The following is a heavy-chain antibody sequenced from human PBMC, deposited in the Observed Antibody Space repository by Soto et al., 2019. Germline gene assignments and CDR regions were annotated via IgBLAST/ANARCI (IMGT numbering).Heavy chain of an antibody. J-gene: IGHJ4*02. CDR1: GYTLKNYG. CDR3: ARSRYYFDY. V-gene: IGHV1-18*01. Sequence: QVHLVQSGGEVKKPGASVKVSCKASGYTLKNYGIGWVRQAPGLGPEWVGWIKVDNGDKKYAEKLQGRVTLTTDTSTSTAYMELRNLRSDDTAFYYCARSRYYFDYWGQGTLVTVSS. CDR2: IKVDNGDK.